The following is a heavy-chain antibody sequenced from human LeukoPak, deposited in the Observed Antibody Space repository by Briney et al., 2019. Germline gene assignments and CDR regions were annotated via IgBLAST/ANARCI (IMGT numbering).Heavy chain of an antibody. CDR2: IYYSGST. Sequence: PSETLSLTCTVSGGSISSGGYYWSWIRQHPGKGLEWIGYIYYSGSTCYNPSLKRRVTISVDTSKNQFSLKLSSVTAADTAVYYCARGLDMKGAAATGVNWFDPWGQGTLVTVSS. D-gene: IGHD6-13*01. V-gene: IGHV4-31*03. CDR1: GGSISSGGYY. CDR3: ARGLDMKGAAATGVNWFDP. J-gene: IGHJ5*02.